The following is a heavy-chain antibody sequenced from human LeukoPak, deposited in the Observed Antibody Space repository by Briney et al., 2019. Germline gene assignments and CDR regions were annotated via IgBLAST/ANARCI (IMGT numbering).Heavy chain of an antibody. D-gene: IGHD1-26*01. V-gene: IGHV1-69*05. Sequence: SVKVSCKASGGTFSSYAISWVRQAPGQGLEWMGRIIPIFGTANYAQKFQGRVTITTGESTSTAYMELSSLRSEDTAVYYCASGGIVGATGYFDYWGQGTLVTVSS. CDR2: IIPIFGTA. J-gene: IGHJ4*02. CDR1: GGTFSSYA. CDR3: ASGGIVGATGYFDY.